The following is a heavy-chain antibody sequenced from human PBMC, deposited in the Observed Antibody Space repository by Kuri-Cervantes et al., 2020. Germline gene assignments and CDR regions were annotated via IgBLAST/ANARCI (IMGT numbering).Heavy chain of an antibody. J-gene: IGHJ5*02. D-gene: IGHD1-26*01. CDR3: ATRRVGATRWFDP. CDR1: GGSISIGGYY. Sequence: SETLSLTCTVSGGSISIGGYYWSWIRQHPGKGLEWIGYIYYSGATYYNPSLKSRVTISVDRSKNQFSLKLNSVTAADTAVYYCATRRVGATRWFDPWGQGTLVTVSS. CDR2: IYYSGAT. V-gene: IGHV4-31*03.